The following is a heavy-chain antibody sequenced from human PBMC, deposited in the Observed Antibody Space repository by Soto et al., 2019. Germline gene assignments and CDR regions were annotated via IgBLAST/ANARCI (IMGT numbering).Heavy chain of an antibody. CDR1: GFTVSNYH. V-gene: IGHV3-66*04. Sequence: GGSLRLSCAASGFTVSNYHMNWVRRAPGKGLEWVSVIYTAGSADFADSVKGRFSISRDDSKNTLYPQMSSLRAEDTAVYYRARHGGDDLRVFDYWGQGTLVTVSS. J-gene: IGHJ4*02. D-gene: IGHD2-21*02. CDR3: ARHGGDDLRVFDY. CDR2: IYTAGSA.